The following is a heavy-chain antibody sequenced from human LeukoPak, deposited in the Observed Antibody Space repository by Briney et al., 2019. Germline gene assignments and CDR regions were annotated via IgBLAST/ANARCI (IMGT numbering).Heavy chain of an antibody. Sequence: ASVKVSCKASGYTFTGYYMHWVRQAPGQGLEWMGRINPNSGGTNYAQKFQGRVIMTRDTSISTAYMELSRLRSDDTAVYYCARDSYYGSGSYYETSPTDWGQGTLVTVSS. CDR2: INPNSGGT. V-gene: IGHV1-2*06. CDR3: ARDSYYGSGSYYETSPTD. D-gene: IGHD3-10*01. J-gene: IGHJ4*02. CDR1: GYTFTGYY.